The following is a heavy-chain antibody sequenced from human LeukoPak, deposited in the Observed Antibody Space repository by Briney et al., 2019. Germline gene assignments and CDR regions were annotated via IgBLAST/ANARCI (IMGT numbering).Heavy chain of an antibody. CDR2: ISSSGSTI. V-gene: IGHV3-11*04. CDR1: GFTFSDYY. Sequence: PGGSLILSCAASGFTFSDYYMSWIRQAPGKGLEWVSYISSSGSTIYYADSVKGRLTISRDNAKNSLYLQMNSLRAEDTAVYYCAREGYYYGHWFDPWGQGTLVTVSS. D-gene: IGHD3-10*01. CDR3: AREGYYYGHWFDP. J-gene: IGHJ5*02.